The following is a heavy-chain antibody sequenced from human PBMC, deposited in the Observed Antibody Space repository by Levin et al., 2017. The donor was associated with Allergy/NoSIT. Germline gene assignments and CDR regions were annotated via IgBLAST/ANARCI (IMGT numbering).Heavy chain of an antibody. CDR1: GGSISNYY. Sequence: MPSETLSLTCNVSGGSISNYYWSWIRQPLGKGLEWIGHTYDSGSTNYNPSLRSRVTISADTSKNQFSLKLRSVTAADTAVYYCARTSIVSSDWVRHYYYYMDVWGKGTTVTVSS. CDR3: ARTSIVSSDWVRHYYYYMDV. V-gene: IGHV4-59*01. CDR2: TYDSGST. D-gene: IGHD6-19*01. J-gene: IGHJ6*03.